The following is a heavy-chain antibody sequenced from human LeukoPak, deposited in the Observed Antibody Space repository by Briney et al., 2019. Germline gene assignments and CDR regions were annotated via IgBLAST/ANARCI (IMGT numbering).Heavy chain of an antibody. CDR2: ISYDGSNK. J-gene: IGHJ4*02. Sequence: GGSLRLSCAASGFTFSSYGMHWVRQAPGKGLEWVAVISYDGSNKYYADSVKGRFTISRDNSKNTMFLLMSSLRAEDTAVYYCAKHQVRSHDYWGQGTLVTVSS. V-gene: IGHV3-30*18. CDR3: AKHQVRSHDY. CDR1: GFTFSSYG.